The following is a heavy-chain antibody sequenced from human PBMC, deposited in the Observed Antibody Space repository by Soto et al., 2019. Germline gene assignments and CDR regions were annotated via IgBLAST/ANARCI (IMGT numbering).Heavy chain of an antibody. CDR1: GGSIGSGDYY. CDR3: ARAFDDSSGYYGGLGY. CDR2: MYYTGST. D-gene: IGHD3-22*01. J-gene: IGHJ4*02. V-gene: IGHV4-30-4*01. Sequence: LCGGSIGSGDYYWSWIRQPPGKGLEWIGYMYYTGSTYYNPSLKSQLTISVDASKNQFSLKLSSVTAADTAVYYCARAFDDSSGYYGGLGYWGQGTLVTVSS.